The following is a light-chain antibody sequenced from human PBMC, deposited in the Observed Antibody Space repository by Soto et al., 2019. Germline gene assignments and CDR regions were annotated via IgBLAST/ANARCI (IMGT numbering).Light chain of an antibody. V-gene: IGKV3D-15*01. J-gene: IGKJ1*01. CDR2: GAS. CDR3: QQYDKWPGT. CDR1: QSISSN. Sequence: EIVMTQSPGTLSVSPGESATLSCRASQSISSNLAWFQQKPGQAPRLLIYGASTRATGIPATFSGSGSGREFTVTISSLLSEDSAVYYCQQYDKWPGTFGQGTKLEIK.